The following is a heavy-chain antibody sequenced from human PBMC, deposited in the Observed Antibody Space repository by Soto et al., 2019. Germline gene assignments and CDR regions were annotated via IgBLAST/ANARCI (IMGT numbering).Heavy chain of an antibody. V-gene: IGHV1-18*01. Sequence: ASVKVSCKASGYTFTSYGISWVRQAPGQGLEWMGWISAYNGNTNYAQKFQGRVTITADESTSTAYMELSSLRSEDTAVYYCARDLYTVTAPIWGQGTLVTVSS. D-gene: IGHD4-17*01. J-gene: IGHJ4*02. CDR1: GYTFTSYG. CDR3: ARDLYTVTAPI. CDR2: ISAYNGNT.